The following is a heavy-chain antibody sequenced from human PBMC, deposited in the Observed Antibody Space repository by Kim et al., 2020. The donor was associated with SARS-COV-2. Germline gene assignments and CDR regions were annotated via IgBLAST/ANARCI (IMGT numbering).Heavy chain of an antibody. D-gene: IGHD4-17*01. CDR1: GFTVSSNY. J-gene: IGHJ6*02. Sequence: GGSLRLSCAASGFTVSSNYMSWVRQAPGKGLEWVSVIYSGGSTYYADSVKGRFTISRDNSKKTLYLQMNSLRAEDTAVYYCARDRGGYGGNSGHYYYGMDVWGQGTTVTVSS. V-gene: IGHV3-66*02. CDR2: IYSGGST. CDR3: ARDRGGYGGNSGHYYYGMDV.